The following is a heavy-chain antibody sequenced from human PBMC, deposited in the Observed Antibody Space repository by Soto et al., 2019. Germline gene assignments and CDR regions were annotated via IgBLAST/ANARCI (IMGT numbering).Heavy chain of an antibody. J-gene: IGHJ4*02. V-gene: IGHV6-1*01. Sequence: PSQTLSLTCAISGDSVSGNSAAWNWIRQSPSRGLEWLGRTYYRAKWFNDYAVSVKSRITISPDTSKNQFSLQLNSVTPEDTAVYYCARDRDGSGRTDFDCWGQGTLVTVS. D-gene: IGHD6-19*01. CDR3: ARDRDGSGRTDFDC. CDR1: GDSVSGNSAA. CDR2: TYYRAKWFN.